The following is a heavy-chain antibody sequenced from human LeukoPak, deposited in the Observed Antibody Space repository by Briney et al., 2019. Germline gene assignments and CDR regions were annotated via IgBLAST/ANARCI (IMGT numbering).Heavy chain of an antibody. CDR2: IRYDGSNK. D-gene: IGHD3-9*01. CDR1: GFTFSSYG. V-gene: IGHV3-30*02. CDR3: AKDYYDILTGYPILGY. J-gene: IGHJ4*02. Sequence: GGSLRLSCAASGFTFSSYGMHWVRQAPGKGLEWVAFIRYDGSNKYYADSVKGRSTISRDNSKNTPYLQMNSLRAEDTAVYYCAKDYYDILTGYPILGYWGQGTLVTVSS.